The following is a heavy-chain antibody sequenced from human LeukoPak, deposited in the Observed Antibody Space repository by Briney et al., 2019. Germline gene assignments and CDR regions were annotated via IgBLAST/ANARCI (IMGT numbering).Heavy chain of an antibody. CDR2: TYYSGST. CDR1: GGSISSYY. Sequence: SEALSLTCTVSGGSISSYYWSWIRQPPGKGLEWIGYTYYSGSTNYNPSLKSRVTISVDTSKNQFSLNLSSVTAADTAVYFCAGFTAQVDYYYMDVWGKGTTVTVSS. J-gene: IGHJ6*03. V-gene: IGHV4-59*01. D-gene: IGHD2-21*02. CDR3: AGFTAQVDYYYMDV.